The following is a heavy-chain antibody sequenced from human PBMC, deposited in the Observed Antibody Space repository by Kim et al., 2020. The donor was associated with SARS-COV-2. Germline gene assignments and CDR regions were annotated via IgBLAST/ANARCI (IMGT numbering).Heavy chain of an antibody. D-gene: IGHD6-19*01. V-gene: IGHV3-23*01. CDR1: GFTFSSYA. CDR3: AKLPSGGLYSTAYVDC. Sequence: GGSLRLSCIAYGFTFSSYAMSWVRQGPGKGLEWVSSISDSDINTYSADSVKCRFTISRDNSKNTLYLQMNSLRVDDTDVYYCAKLPSGGLYSTAYVDCWGQRSLITVSS. CDR2: ISDSDINT. J-gene: IGHJ4*02.